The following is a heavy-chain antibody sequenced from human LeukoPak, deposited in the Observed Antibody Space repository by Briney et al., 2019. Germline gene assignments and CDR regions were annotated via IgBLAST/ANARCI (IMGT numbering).Heavy chain of an antibody. J-gene: IGHJ4*02. CDR3: ARDLAEIDSYYYGSGSPGGVDY. V-gene: IGHV1-2*02. CDR2: INPNSGGA. CDR1: GYTFTGYY. D-gene: IGHD3-10*01. Sequence: ASVKVSCKASGYTFTGYYIHWVRQAPGQGLEWMGWINPNSGGANYAQKFQGRVTMTRDTSISTAYVELSRLRSDDTAVYYCARDLAEIDSYYYGSGSPGGVDYWGQGTLVTVSS.